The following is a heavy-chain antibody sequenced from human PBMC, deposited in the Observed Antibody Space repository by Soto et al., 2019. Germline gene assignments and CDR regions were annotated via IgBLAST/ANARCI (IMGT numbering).Heavy chain of an antibody. Sequence: PSETLSLTCTVSGGSIRSYYWSWIRQPPGKGLQWIGYIYYSGSTNYNPSLKSRVTISVDTSKNQFSLKLSSVTAADTAVYYCARWGDGYNPPYFNYWGEGTLVTVSS. D-gene: IGHD5-12*01. CDR3: ARWGDGYNPPYFNY. CDR1: GGSIRSYY. CDR2: IYYSGST. J-gene: IGHJ4*02. V-gene: IGHV4-59*08.